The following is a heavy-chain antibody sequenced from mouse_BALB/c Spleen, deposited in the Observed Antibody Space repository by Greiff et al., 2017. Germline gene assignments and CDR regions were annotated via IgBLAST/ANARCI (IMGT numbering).Heavy chain of an antibody. CDR3: ANYGSSYRDAMDY. CDR1: GYTFTSYT. J-gene: IGHJ4*01. V-gene: IGHV1-4*01. D-gene: IGHD1-1*01. CDR2: INPSSGYT. Sequence: QVHVKQSGAELARPGASVKMSCKASGYTFTSYTMHWVKQRPGQGLEWIGYINPSSGYTNYNQKFKDKATLTADKSSSTAYMQLSSLTSEDSAVYYCANYGSSYRDAMDYWGQGTSVTVSS.